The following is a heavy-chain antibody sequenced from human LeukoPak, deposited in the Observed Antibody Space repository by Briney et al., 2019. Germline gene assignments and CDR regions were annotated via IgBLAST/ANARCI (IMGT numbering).Heavy chain of an antibody. J-gene: IGHJ6*02. Sequence: GGSLRLSCTASGFTFSSYNMSWVRQAPGKGLEWVSTITSTSTYIAYADSVKGRFTISRDNADNSVYLQMNSLRADDTAVYYCAKERPHGMDVWGQGTSVTVSS. V-gene: IGHV3-21*01. D-gene: IGHD6-6*01. CDR1: GFTFSSYN. CDR2: ITSTSTYI. CDR3: AKERPHGMDV.